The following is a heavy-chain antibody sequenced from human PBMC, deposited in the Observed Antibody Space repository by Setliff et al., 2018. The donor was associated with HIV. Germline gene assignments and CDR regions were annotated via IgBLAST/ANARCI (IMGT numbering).Heavy chain of an antibody. J-gene: IGHJ4*02. CDR2: IHYSGST. D-gene: IGHD3-22*01. Sequence: SETLSLTCSVSGDSISSGGHYWSWIRQSPGKGLEWIGYIHYSGSTYFNPSLKSRVSISTDTSKNQFSLKLTSVTAAGTAVYYCASRDTSRYFDDYWGQGTLVTVSS. CDR1: GDSISSGGHY. V-gene: IGHV4-30-4*08. CDR3: ASRDTSRYFDDY.